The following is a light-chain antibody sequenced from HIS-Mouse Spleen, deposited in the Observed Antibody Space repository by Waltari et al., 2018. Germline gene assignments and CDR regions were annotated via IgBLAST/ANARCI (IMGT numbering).Light chain of an antibody. CDR1: SSDVGSYNL. V-gene: IGLV2-23*03. CDR2: EGS. CDR3: CSYAGSSTFEV. J-gene: IGLJ2*01. Sequence: QSALTQPASVSGSPGQSITLPCPGTSSDVGSYNLVSWYQQHPGKAPKLMIYEGSKRPSGVSNRFSGSKSGNTASLTISGLQAEDEADYYCCSYAGSSTFEVFGGGTKLTVL.